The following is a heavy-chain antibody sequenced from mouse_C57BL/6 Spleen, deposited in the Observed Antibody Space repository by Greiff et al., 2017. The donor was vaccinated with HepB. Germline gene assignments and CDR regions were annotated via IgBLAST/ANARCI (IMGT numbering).Heavy chain of an antibody. V-gene: IGHV14-4*01. J-gene: IGHJ2*01. CDR2: IDPENGDT. D-gene: IGHD2-3*01. CDR1: GFNIKDDY. CDR3: TPDGFYVGC. Sequence: EVQLQQSGAELVRPGASVKLSCTASGFNIKDDYMHWVKQRPEQGLEWIGWIDPENGDTEYASKFQGKATITADTSSNTAYLQLSSLTSEDTAVYYCTPDGFYVGCWGQGTTLSVS.